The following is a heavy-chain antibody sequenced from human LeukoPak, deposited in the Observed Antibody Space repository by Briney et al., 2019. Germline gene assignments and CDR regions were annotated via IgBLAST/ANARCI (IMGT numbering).Heavy chain of an antibody. CDR1: GFTFSTHW. CDR3: AELGITMIGGV. J-gene: IGHJ6*04. CDR2: INSDGSYT. V-gene: IGHV3-74*01. D-gene: IGHD3-10*02. Sequence: GGSLRLSCTASGFTFSTHWMYWVRQVPGKGLVGVSRINSDGSYTSYADSVKGRFTISRDNANNRLYLEMNSLRAEDTAVYYCAELGITMIGGVWGKGTTVTISS.